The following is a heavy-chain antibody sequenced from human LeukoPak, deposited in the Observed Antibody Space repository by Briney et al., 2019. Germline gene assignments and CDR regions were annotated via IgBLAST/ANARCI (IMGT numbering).Heavy chain of an antibody. CDR3: ARGPRSQLGYCSGGSCYPLSKRGATILMNAFDI. CDR1: GDSISSSSSY. Sequence: SETLSLTCTVSGDSISSSSSYWGWIRQPPGEGLEWIGSIYYSGSTYYNTSLKSRVTISVDTSKNQFSLKLRSVTAADTAVYYCARGPRSQLGYCSGGSCYPLSKRGATILMNAFDIWGQGTMVTVSS. J-gene: IGHJ3*02. D-gene: IGHD2-15*01. V-gene: IGHV4-39*01. CDR2: IYYSGST.